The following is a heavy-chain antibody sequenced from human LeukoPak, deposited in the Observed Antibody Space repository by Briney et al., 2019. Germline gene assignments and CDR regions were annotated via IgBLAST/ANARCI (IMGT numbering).Heavy chain of an antibody. CDR1: GFTFSTYS. V-gene: IGHV3-21*01. CDR2: INSNSRYI. CDR3: ARGPAGSGSYYDY. J-gene: IGHJ4*02. Sequence: GGSLRLSCAASGFTFSTYSMNSVRQAPGKGLEWVSYINSNSRYIYYADSVKGRFTISRDNAKNSLYLQMNSLRTEDAAVYYCARGPAGSGSYYDYWGQGTLVTVSS. D-gene: IGHD3-10*01.